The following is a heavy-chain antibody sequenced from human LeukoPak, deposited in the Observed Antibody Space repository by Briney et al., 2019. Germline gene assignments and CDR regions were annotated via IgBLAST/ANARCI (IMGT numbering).Heavy chain of an antibody. J-gene: IGHJ5*02. Sequence: SETLSLTCTVSGGSITSSSYSWGWIRQPPGKGLEWIGSINYSGRTYYNPSLKSRVTVSVEKSKNQFSLKLSSVTAADTAVYYCARHMSRGMGAWVYYGITGTTSWFDPWGQGTLVTVSS. CDR1: GGSITSSSYS. CDR3: ARHMSRGMGAWVYYGITGTTSWFDP. D-gene: IGHD1-7*01. CDR2: INYSGRT. V-gene: IGHV4-39*01.